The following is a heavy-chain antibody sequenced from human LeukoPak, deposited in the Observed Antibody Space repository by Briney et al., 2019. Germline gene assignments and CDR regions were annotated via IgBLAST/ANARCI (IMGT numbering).Heavy chain of an antibody. CDR2: ISSDGVEK. Sequence: GGSLRLSCEASGFTFSHYGIHWVRQTPGKGLEWVAAISSDGVEKHYADSVKGRFTISRDNSKSTLYLQMNSLRAEDTALYYCAREGHYDILTGYSPVEFYFYYMDVWGKGTTVTVSS. CDR1: GFTFSHYG. CDR3: AREGHYDILTGYSPVEFYFYYMDV. D-gene: IGHD3-9*01. J-gene: IGHJ6*03. V-gene: IGHV3-30*04.